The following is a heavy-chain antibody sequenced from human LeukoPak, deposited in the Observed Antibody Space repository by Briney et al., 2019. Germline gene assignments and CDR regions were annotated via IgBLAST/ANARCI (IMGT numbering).Heavy chain of an antibody. Sequence: SETLSLTCTVSGDSIISTSYYWGWIRQPPGEGLEWIGNIYYSGSTYYHPSLKSRVTISVDTSKNQFSLKLSSATAADTAVYYCARLYYGSGTYWGQGTLVTVSS. CDR2: IYYSGST. J-gene: IGHJ4*02. CDR3: ARLYYGSGTY. D-gene: IGHD3-10*01. V-gene: IGHV4-39*01. CDR1: GDSIISTSYY.